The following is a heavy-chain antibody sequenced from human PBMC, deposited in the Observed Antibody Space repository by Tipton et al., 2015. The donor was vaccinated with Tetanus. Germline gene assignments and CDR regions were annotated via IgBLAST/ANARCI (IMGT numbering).Heavy chain of an antibody. J-gene: IGHJ4*02. D-gene: IGHD3/OR15-3a*01. CDR3: ARGRTLNDFWTDSGYYFDH. CDR1: GFSVSSSAYY. CDR2: AYYSGTT. Sequence: TLSLTCSVSGFSVSSSAYYWGWIRQPPGKGLEWIGSAYYSGTTKYNPALKSRVTISVDTSKNQFSLRLSSVTAADTAVYYCARGRTLNDFWTDSGYYFDHWGQGTLVTVSS. V-gene: IGHV4-39*01.